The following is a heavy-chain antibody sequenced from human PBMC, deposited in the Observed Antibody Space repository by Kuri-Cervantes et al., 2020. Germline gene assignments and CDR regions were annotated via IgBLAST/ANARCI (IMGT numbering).Heavy chain of an antibody. V-gene: IGHV3-30*03. CDR3: ARDNWGYDFWSGYYHYYYYGMDI. CDR1: GFTFSSYG. CDR2: ISYDGSNK. J-gene: IGHJ6*02. Sequence: GESLKISCAASGFTFSSYGMHWVRQAPGKGLEWVAVISYDGSNKYYADSVKGRFTISRDNAKNSLYLQMNSLRAEDTAAYYCARDNWGYDFWSGYYHYYYYGMDIWGQGTTVTVSS. D-gene: IGHD3-3*01.